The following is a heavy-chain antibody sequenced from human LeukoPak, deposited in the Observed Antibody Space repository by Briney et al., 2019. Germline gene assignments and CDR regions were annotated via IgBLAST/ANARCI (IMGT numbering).Heavy chain of an antibody. D-gene: IGHD1-7*01. J-gene: IGHJ4*02. CDR1: GFTFSSYE. Sequence: GGSLRLSCAVSGFTFSSYEMNWVRQAPGKGLEWVSYISTSGSTIHHADSVQGRFTISRDNAKNSLYLQMNSLRVEDTAVYYCARRGNYADNWGQGTLVTVSS. CDR3: ARRGNYADN. CDR2: ISTSGSTI. V-gene: IGHV3-48*03.